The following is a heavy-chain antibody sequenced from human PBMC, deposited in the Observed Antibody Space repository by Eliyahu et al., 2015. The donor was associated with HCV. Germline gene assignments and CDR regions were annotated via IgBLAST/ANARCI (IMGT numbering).Heavy chain of an antibody. D-gene: IGHD1-26*01. CDR1: GASITSYY. J-gene: IGHJ4*02. V-gene: IGHV4-59*01. Sequence: QVQLQESGPGLVRPSETLSLTCTVSGASITSYYWXWIRQPPGKGLEWIGYLYYTGTTNSNPSLKSRVTMSIATSKNQFSLRLTSVTAADTALYYCAKIKSGGASWDYWGQGILVTVAS. CDR3: AKIKSGGASWDY. CDR2: LYYTGTT.